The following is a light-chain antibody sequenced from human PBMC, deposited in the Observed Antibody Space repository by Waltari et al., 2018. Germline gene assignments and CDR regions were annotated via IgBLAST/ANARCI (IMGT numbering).Light chain of an antibody. Sequence: DLQMTQSPSSLSASVGDRVTIPCRASQSIISYLNWYQQKPVKAPKLLIYAASSLQSGVPSRFSGSGSGTDFTLTISSLQPEDFATYYCQQSYSTLTWTFGQGTKVEIK. J-gene: IGKJ1*01. CDR1: QSIISY. V-gene: IGKV1-39*01. CDR3: QQSYSTLTWT. CDR2: AAS.